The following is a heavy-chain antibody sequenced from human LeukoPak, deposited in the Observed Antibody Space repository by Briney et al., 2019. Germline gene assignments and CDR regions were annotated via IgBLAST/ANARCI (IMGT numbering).Heavy chain of an antibody. CDR3: ARRTAGYSSSFNY. V-gene: IGHV4-39*01. CDR2: IDYSGGT. CDR1: GGSIRSSGTF. Sequence: SETLSLTCTVSGGSIRSSGTFWAWIRQPPGKGLEWLGSIDYSGGTSYNPSLKSRVSISVDTSNNQFSLELTSATATDTGVYYCARRTAGYSSSFNYWGQGTLVTVSS. J-gene: IGHJ4*02. D-gene: IGHD6-13*01.